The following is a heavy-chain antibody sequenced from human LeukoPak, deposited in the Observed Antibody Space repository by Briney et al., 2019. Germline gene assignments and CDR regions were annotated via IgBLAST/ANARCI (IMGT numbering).Heavy chain of an antibody. J-gene: IGHJ3*02. D-gene: IGHD3-22*01. CDR1: GGSISSGGYY. CDR3: ARWISTPHYYDSSGYYLRPDAFDI. Sequence: PSETLSLTCTVSGGSISSGGYYWSWIRQHPGKGLEWIGYIYYSGSTYYNPSLKSRVTISVDTSKNQFSLKLSSVTAADTAVYYCARWISTPHYYDSSGYYLRPDAFDIRGQGTMVTVSS. CDR2: IYYSGST. V-gene: IGHV4-31*03.